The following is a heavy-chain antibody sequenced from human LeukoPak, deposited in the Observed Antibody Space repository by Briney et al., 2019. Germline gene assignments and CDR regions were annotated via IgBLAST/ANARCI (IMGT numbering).Heavy chain of an antibody. J-gene: IGHJ3*02. CDR1: GGSISSSSYY. V-gene: IGHV4-39*01. CDR3: AVILDAFDI. Sequence: PSGTLSLTCTVSGGSISSSSYYWGWIRQPPGKGLEWIGSIYYSGSTYYNPSLKSRVTISVDTSKNQFSLKLSSVTAADTAVYYCAVILDAFDIWGQGTMVTVSS. D-gene: IGHD3/OR15-3a*01. CDR2: IYYSGST.